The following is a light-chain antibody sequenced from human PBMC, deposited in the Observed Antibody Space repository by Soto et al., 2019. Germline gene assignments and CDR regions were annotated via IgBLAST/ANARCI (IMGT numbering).Light chain of an antibody. J-gene: IGKJ1*01. CDR1: QSISRY. V-gene: IGKV1-39*01. CDR2: AAS. CDR3: QQNYRATPWT. Sequence: DIHMTQSPSSLSASVGDRITITSRASQSISRYLNWYQHKPGKAPKLLINAASSLERGVPSRFSGGGSGTDFTLNISSLQPDDFATYYCQQNYRATPWTFGQGAKVDIK.